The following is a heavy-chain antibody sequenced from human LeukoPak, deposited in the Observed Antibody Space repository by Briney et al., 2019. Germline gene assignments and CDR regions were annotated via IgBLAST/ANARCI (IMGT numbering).Heavy chain of an antibody. D-gene: IGHD2-15*01. CDR2: IIPILGIA. V-gene: IGHV1-69*04. CDR1: GGTFSSYT. CDR3: ARDAYCSGGSCYGNNWFDP. J-gene: IGHJ5*02. Sequence: VQVSCKASGGTFSSYTISWVRQAPGHGLEWMGRIIPILGIANYAQKFQGRVTSTADKSTSTAYMEQSSLRSEDTAVYYCARDAYCSGGSCYGNNWFDPWGQGTLVTVSS.